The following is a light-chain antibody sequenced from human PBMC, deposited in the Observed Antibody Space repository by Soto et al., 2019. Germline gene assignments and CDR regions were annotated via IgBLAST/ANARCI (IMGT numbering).Light chain of an antibody. J-gene: IGKJ2*01. CDR2: GAS. CDR1: QSVSSNY. Sequence: EIVLTQSPGTLSLSPGERATLSCRASQSVSSNYLAWYQQKPGQAPRLLIYGASSRATGIPDRFSGSGSGTDFTLTISRLEPEDFAVYYCQHYGSSAYTFGQGNTLEIK. CDR3: QHYGSSAYT. V-gene: IGKV3-20*01.